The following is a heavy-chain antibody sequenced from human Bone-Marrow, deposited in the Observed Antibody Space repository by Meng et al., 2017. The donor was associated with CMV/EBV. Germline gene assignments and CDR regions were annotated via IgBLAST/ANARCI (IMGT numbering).Heavy chain of an antibody. J-gene: IGHJ2*01. CDR1: GFTFSRYG. CDR3: AKSSGWYGWYFDL. V-gene: IGHV3-30*18. D-gene: IGHD6-19*01. Sequence: CTASGFTFSRYGMPWIRQSPDQGLEWVAIISHDERNKYYAESVKGRFTISRDNSKDTLFLQMDSLRPEDTALYYCAKSSGWYGWYFDLWGRGTLVTVSS. CDR2: ISHDERNK.